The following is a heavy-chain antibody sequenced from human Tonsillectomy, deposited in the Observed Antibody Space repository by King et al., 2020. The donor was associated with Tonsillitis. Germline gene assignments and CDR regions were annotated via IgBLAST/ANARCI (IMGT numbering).Heavy chain of an antibody. V-gene: IGHV4-59*01. D-gene: IGHD3-3*01. CDR3: ARVGGFDFWSGLRHYYYYYMDV. Sequence: VQLQESGPGLVKPSETLSLSCTVSGGSISGFYWSWIRPPPGKGLEWIGYVYYSGSTNYNPSLKSRVTISADTSKNQFSLKLSSVTAADAAVYYCARVGGFDFWSGLRHYYYYYMDVWGKGTTVTVS. CDR1: GGSISGFY. J-gene: IGHJ6*03. CDR2: VYYSGST.